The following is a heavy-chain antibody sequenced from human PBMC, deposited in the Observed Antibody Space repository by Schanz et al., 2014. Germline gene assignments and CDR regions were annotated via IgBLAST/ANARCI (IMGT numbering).Heavy chain of an antibody. CDR1: GFTFSTYS. J-gene: IGHJ3*01. D-gene: IGHD3-10*01. Sequence: EVQLVESGGGLVKPGGSLRLSCVASGFTFSTYSIHWVRQAPGKGLEWVAYIRSDNNYIYYADSVKGRFTISRDNSKNSLFLQMNSLTAEDTAVYYCVRKYMVRGFRAFDFWGQGTMVTVSS. CDR2: IRSDNNYI. CDR3: VRKYMVRGFRAFDF. V-gene: IGHV3-21*01.